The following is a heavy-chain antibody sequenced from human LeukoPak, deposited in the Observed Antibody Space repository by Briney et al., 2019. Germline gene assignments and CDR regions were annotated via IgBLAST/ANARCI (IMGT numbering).Heavy chain of an antibody. V-gene: IGHV4-4*02. CDR2: IYHSGTT. CDR1: GGSISSSNW. J-gene: IGHJ4*02. Sequence: ASGTLSLTCAVSGGSISSSNWRTWVRQPPGKGLEWIGEIYHSGTTNYNSSLKSRVTISLDKSKNQFSLKLSSVTAADTAVYYCARNGGNSDVDNWGQGTLVTVAS. CDR3: ARNGGNSDVDN. D-gene: IGHD4-23*01.